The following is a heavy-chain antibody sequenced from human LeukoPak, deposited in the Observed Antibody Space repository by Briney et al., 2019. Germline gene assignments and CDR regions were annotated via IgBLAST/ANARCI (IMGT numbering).Heavy chain of an antibody. D-gene: IGHD3-10*01. Sequence: PSETLSLTCAVYGGSFSGYYWSWLRQPPGKGLEWIGEINHSGSTNYNPSLKSRVTISVDTSKNQFSLKLSSVTAADTAVYYCARVLYYGSGSRLFDYWGQGTLVTVSS. CDR3: ARVLYYGSGSRLFDY. V-gene: IGHV4-34*01. CDR1: GGSFSGYY. J-gene: IGHJ4*02. CDR2: INHSGST.